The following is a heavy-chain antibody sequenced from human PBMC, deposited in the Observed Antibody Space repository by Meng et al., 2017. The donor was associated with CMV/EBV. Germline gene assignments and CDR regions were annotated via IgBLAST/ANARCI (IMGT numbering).Heavy chain of an antibody. CDR3: QLVLQAMDY. CDR2: ISSSSSYI. J-gene: IGHJ4*02. Sequence: GESLQISCAASGFTFSSYSMNWVRQAPGKGLEWVSYISSSSSYIYYADSVKGRFTISRDNAKNSLYLQMNSLRAEDTAVYYCQLVLQAMDYWGQGTLVTVSS. D-gene: IGHD6-13*01. V-gene: IGHV3-21*01. CDR1: GFTFSSYS.